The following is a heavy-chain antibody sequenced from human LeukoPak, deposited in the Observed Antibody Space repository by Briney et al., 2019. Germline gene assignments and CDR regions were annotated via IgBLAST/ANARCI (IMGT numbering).Heavy chain of an antibody. D-gene: IGHD3-3*01. CDR3: TTRTATIFGVVRRITADY. V-gene: IGHV3-15*01. J-gene: IGHJ4*02. CDR2: IKSKTDGGTT. CDR1: GFTFSNAW. Sequence: GGSLRLSCAASGFTFSNAWMSWVRQAPGKGLEWVGRIKSKTDGGTTDYAAPVKGRFTISRDDSKNTLYLQMNSLKTEDTAVYYCTTRTATIFGVVRRITADYWGQGTQVTVSS.